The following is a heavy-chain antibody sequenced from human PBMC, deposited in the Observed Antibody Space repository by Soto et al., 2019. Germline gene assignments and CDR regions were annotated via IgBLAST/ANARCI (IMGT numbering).Heavy chain of an antibody. CDR3: ARDGGGASYYFYYMDV. D-gene: IGHD3-3*01. CDR2: ISSSSTYI. J-gene: IGHJ6*03. CDR1: AFTFSSYS. Sequence: EVQLVESGGGLVKPGGSLRLSCAASAFTFSSYSMNWVRQAPGKGLEWVSSISSSSTYIYNADSVKGRFTISRDNAKNSLYRQMNSLRAEDTAVYYCARDGGGASYYFYYMDVWGKGTTVTVSS. V-gene: IGHV3-21*01.